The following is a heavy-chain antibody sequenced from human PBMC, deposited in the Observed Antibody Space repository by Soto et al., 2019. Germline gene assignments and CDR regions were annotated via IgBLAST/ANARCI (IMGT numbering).Heavy chain of an antibody. Sequence: GGSLRLSCAASGLTVSSNYMSWVRQAPGKGLEWVALIYSGGSTYYADSVRGRFTISRDNSKNTLYLEMISLRAEDTAMYYCARDRRITVSHYCGMDIWGQGTTVTVSS. D-gene: IGHD3-3*01. V-gene: IGHV3-53*01. CDR2: IYSGGST. CDR1: GLTVSSNY. CDR3: ARDRRITVSHYCGMDI. J-gene: IGHJ6*02.